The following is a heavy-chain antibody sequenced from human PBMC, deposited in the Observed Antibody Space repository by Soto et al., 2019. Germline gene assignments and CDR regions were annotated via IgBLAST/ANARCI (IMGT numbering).Heavy chain of an antibody. CDR1: GYNFNSHS. Sequence: QVQLVQSGSESMQPGASVKVSCKGSGYNFNSHSINWLRQAPGQGLEWMGWINPNTGNPTYEQGFTGRSVFSVDTSVSTAYLPILRLKAYGSAVYYCARDRASGGFDYCGPGTLVTFSS. CDR2: INPNTGNP. CDR3: ARDRASGGFDY. V-gene: IGHV7-4-1*01. J-gene: IGHJ4*02. D-gene: IGHD1-26*01.